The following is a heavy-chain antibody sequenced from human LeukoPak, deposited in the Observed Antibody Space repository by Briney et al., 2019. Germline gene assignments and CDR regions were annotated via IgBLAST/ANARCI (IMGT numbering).Heavy chain of an antibody. CDR2: IYTTESI. CDR1: GGSISSYY. V-gene: IGHV4-4*07. Sequence: SETLSLTCTVSGGSISSYYWSWIRQPPGKGLEWIGRIYTTESIIYNPPLKSRVTMSVDTSKNQFSLKLTSVTAADTAVYYCARGYCSGGSCYSSPAYWGQGILVTVSS. D-gene: IGHD2-15*01. J-gene: IGHJ4*02. CDR3: ARGYCSGGSCYSSPAY.